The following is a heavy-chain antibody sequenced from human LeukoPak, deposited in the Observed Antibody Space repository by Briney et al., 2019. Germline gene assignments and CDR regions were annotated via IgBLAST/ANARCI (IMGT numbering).Heavy chain of an antibody. V-gene: IGHV4-4*02. J-gene: IGHJ4*02. CDR1: GASISSSNR. CDR2: IYHSGRT. CDR3: ARVNINNWHSCDY. Sequence: SATLSLTCPVSGASISSSNRWSGVRQPPGKGRSWIGEIYHSGRTNYNPSLKNRPSLSIDKSKNQFSLKLSSVTAADTAVYYCARVNINNWHSCDYWGQGTLVTVSS. D-gene: IGHD1-1*01.